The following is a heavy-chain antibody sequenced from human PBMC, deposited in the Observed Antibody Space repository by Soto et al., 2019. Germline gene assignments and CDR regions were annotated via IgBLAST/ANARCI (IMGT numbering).Heavy chain of an antibody. CDR3: ARGATYSSSSVYYYYYYMDV. CDR1: GYTFTSYD. J-gene: IGHJ6*03. Sequence: QVQLVQSGAEVKKPGASVKVSCKASGYTFTSYDINWVRQATGQGLEWMGWMNPNSGNKGYAQKFQGRVTMTRNTSISTAYMELSSLRSEDTAVYYCARGATYSSSSVYYYYYYMDVWGKGTTVTVSS. V-gene: IGHV1-8*01. CDR2: MNPNSGNK. D-gene: IGHD6-6*01.